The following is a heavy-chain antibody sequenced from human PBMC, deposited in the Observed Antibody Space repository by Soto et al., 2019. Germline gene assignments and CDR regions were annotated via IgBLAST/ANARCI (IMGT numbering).Heavy chain of an antibody. D-gene: IGHD3-3*01. Sequence: GGSLRLSCAASGFTFSSYWMSWVRQAPGKGLEWVANIKQDGSEKYYVDSVKGRSTISRDNAKNSLYLQMNSLRAEDTAVYYCARDIATVLRFLEWSRTYYYYGMDVWGQGTTVTVSS. CDR3: ARDIATVLRFLEWSRTYYYYGMDV. V-gene: IGHV3-7*01. J-gene: IGHJ6*02. CDR1: GFTFSSYW. CDR2: IKQDGSEK.